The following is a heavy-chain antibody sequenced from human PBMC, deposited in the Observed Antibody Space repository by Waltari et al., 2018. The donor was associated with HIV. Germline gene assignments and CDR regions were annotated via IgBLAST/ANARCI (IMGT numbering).Heavy chain of an antibody. CDR1: GGSISSSTYS. J-gene: IGHJ4*02. CDR3: ARSRHYYDGTGYLFGY. Sequence: QLQLQESGPGLVKPSETLSLTCTVSGGSISSSTYSWGWIRQSPGMGLEWIGSVDYSGSTNYYPSLKSRVTISVDTSKNQFSLRLSSVTAADTAVYYCARSRHYYDGTGYLFGYWGQGTLVTVS. V-gene: IGHV4-39*01. CDR2: VDYSGST. D-gene: IGHD3-22*01.